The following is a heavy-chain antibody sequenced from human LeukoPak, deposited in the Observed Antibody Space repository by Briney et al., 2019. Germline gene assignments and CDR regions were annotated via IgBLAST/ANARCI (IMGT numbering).Heavy chain of an antibody. V-gene: IGHV1-46*01. Sequence: ASVKVSCKASGYTFTSYYMHWVRQAPGQGLEWMGIINPSGGSTSYAQKFQGRVTMTRDTSTSTVYMQLSSLRSEDTAVYYCARDLDYYDSSGTLDYWGQGTLVTVSS. CDR1: GYTFTSYY. CDR3: ARDLDYYDSSGTLDY. D-gene: IGHD3-22*01. CDR2: INPSGGST. J-gene: IGHJ4*02.